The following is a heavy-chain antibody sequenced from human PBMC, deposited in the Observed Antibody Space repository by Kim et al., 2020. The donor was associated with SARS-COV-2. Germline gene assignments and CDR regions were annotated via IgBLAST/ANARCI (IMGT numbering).Heavy chain of an antibody. D-gene: IGHD4-17*01. J-gene: IGHJ4*02. CDR3: ARGSYGDYPLDY. V-gene: IGHV1-3*01. Sequence: KFAQKFQGRVTITRDTSANTAYMELSSLRSEDTAVCYCARGSYGDYPLDYWGQGTLVTVSS.